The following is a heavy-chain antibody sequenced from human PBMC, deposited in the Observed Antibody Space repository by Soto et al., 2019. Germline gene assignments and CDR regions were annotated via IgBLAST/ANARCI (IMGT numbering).Heavy chain of an antibody. CDR1: GLTYSDYS. CDR2: ISPSGSPL. D-gene: IGHD1-1*01. Sequence: EVKLVQSGGASVQSGGSLRLACAVSGLTYSDYSMNWVRQAPGKGLEWISYISPSGSPLYYADSVKGRFTISRDNAKNSLCLQMTSLRGEDTAVYYCATSHGHNGNDFWGQGTVVTVSS. J-gene: IGHJ4*02. CDR3: ATSHGHNGNDF. V-gene: IGHV3-48*01.